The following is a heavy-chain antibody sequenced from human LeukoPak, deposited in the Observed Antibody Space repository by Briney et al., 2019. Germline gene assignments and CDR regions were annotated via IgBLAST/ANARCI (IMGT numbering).Heavy chain of an antibody. J-gene: IGHJ4*02. CDR2: IYYSGST. CDR3: ARDTGGRYSYGPGGVDY. D-gene: IGHD5-18*01. CDR1: GGSISSGGYF. Sequence: SETLSLTCTVSGGSISSGGYFWSWIRQHPGKGLEWIGYIYYSGSTYYNPSLKSRVTISVDTSKNQFSLKLSSVTAADTAGYYCARDTGGRYSYGPGGVDYWGQGTLVTVSS. V-gene: IGHV4-31*03.